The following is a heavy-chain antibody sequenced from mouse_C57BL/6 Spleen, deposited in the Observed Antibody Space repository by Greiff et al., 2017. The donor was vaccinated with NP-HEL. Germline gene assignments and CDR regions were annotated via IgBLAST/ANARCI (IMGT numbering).Heavy chain of an antibody. V-gene: IGHV5-15*01. Sequence: EVMLVESGGGLVQPGGSLKLSCAASGFTFRDYGMAWVRQAPRTGPEWVAFISPLAYSIYYAYTVKGRFTSSREKAKNTLYLEMSRLRSEDTAMYYCARQDSHWNFDVWGTGTTVTVSS. J-gene: IGHJ1*03. CDR3: ARQDSHWNFDV. CDR1: GFTFRDYG. CDR2: ISPLAYSI.